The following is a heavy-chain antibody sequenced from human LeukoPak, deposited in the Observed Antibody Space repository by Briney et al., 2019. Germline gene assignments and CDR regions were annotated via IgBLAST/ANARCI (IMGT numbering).Heavy chain of an antibody. CDR2: IYYSGST. D-gene: IGHD3-16*02. CDR1: GGSISSYY. J-gene: IGHJ4*02. V-gene: IGHV4-59*01. CDR3: ARTITFGGVIVIPDYFDY. Sequence: PSETLSLTCTVSGGSISSYYWSWIRQPPGKGLEWIGYIYYSGSTNYNPSLKSRVTISVDTSKNQFSLKLSPVTAADTAVYYCARTITFGGVIVIPDYFDYWGQGTLVTVSS.